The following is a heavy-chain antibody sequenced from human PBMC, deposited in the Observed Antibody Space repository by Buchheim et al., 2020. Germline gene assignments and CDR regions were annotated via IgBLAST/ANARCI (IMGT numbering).Heavy chain of an antibody. CDR3: ARERGPSYGSATGWFDP. CDR2: IYHSGST. J-gene: IGHJ5*02. Sequence: QLQLQESGSGLVKPSQTLSLTCAVSGVSISSGGYSWSWIRQPPGKGLQWIGYIYHSGSTYYNPSLKSRVTISVDRSKNQFSLKLSSVTAADTAVYYCARERGPSYGSATGWFDPWGQGTL. CDR1: GVSISSGGYS. V-gene: IGHV4-30-2*01. D-gene: IGHD3-10*01.